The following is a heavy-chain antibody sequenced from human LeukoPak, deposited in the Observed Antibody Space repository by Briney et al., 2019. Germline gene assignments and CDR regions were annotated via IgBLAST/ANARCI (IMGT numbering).Heavy chain of an antibody. J-gene: IGHJ4*02. CDR2: IGTAGDT. Sequence: HPGGSLRLSCAASGFTFSSYDMHWVGQATGKGLEWVSAIGTAGDTYYPGSVKGRFTISRENAKNSLYLQMNSLRAGDTAVYYCARGGVYCTNGVCYRRFDYWGQGTLVTVSS. D-gene: IGHD2-8*01. CDR1: GFTFSSYD. CDR3: ARGGVYCTNGVCYRRFDY. V-gene: IGHV3-13*01.